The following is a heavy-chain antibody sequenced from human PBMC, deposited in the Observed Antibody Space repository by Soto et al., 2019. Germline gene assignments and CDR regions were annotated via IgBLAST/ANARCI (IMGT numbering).Heavy chain of an antibody. CDR3: ARDLNTIFGVVIRPLDY. D-gene: IGHD3-3*01. Sequence: ASVKVSCKASGYTFTSHGISWLRQAPGQGLEWMGWTSAYNGNTKYAQILQGRVTMTTDRSTSTAYMELRSLRSDDTAMYYCARDLNTIFGVVIRPLDYWGQGTLVTVSS. V-gene: IGHV1-18*01. CDR2: TSAYNGNT. J-gene: IGHJ4*02. CDR1: GYTFTSHG.